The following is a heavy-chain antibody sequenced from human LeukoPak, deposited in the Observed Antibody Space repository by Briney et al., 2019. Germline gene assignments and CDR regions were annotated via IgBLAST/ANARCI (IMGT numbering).Heavy chain of an antibody. J-gene: IGHJ4*02. CDR3: ARDWRTVRYNWNYVLGY. CDR2: IWYDGSNK. V-gene: IGHV3-33*01. CDR1: GFTFSSYG. Sequence: GRSLRLSCAASGFTFSSYGMQWVRQAPGKGLEWVAVIWYDGSNKYYADSVKGRFTISRDNSKNTLYLQMNSLRAEDTAVYYCARDWRTVRYNWNYVLGYWGQGTLVTVSS. D-gene: IGHD1-7*01.